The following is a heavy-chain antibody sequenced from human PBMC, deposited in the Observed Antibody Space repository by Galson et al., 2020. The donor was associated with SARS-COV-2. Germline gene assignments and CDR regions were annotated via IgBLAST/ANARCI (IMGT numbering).Heavy chain of an antibody. J-gene: IGHJ5*02. V-gene: IGHV3-23*01. D-gene: IGHD3-22*01. Sequence: GGSLRLSCTASGFTFGSYAMSWVRQAPGKGLEWITGISGSGSDRNLADSVKGRFTISRDNSKNTLYLQMKSLRAEDTAIYYCAKDPTLYHFDSSDWFDPWGQGTLVTVSS. CDR1: GFTFGSYA. CDR3: AKDPTLYHFDSSDWFDP. CDR2: ISGSGSDR.